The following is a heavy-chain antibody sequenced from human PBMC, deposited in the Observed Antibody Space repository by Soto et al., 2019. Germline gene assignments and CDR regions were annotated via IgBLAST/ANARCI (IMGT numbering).Heavy chain of an antibody. CDR2: FFIGGST. J-gene: IGHJ4*02. CDR1: GGSITGGSIGSTTYY. D-gene: IGHD1-26*01. CDR3: ARGPSGDKVDY. Sequence: SETLSLTCTVSGGSITGGSIGSTTYYWGWMRQPPGKGLERIASFFIGGSTYSNPSLKSRVTVSLDTSKNQFSLNLSSVTAADTAVYYCARGPSGDKVDYWGQGTLVTVSS. V-gene: IGHV4-39*07.